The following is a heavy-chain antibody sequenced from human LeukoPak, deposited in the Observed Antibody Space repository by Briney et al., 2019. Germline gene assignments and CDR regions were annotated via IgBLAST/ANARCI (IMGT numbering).Heavy chain of an antibody. D-gene: IGHD3-22*01. CDR2: ISGSGGST. J-gene: IGHJ2*01. CDR3: AKVGIRISLIVVVFTTADDWYFDL. Sequence: GGSLRLSCAASGFTFSNYAMSWVRQAPGKGLEWVSGISGSGGSTYYADSVKGRLTISRDNSKNTLYLQVDSLRAEDTAVYYYAKVGIRISLIVVVFTTADDWYFDLWGRGTLVTVSS. CDR1: GFTFSNYA. V-gene: IGHV3-23*01.